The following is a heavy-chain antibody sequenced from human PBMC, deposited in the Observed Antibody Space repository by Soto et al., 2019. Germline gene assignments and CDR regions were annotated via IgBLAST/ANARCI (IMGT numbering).Heavy chain of an antibody. CDR3: AKGFIVVVTAIRPDDNFHX. J-gene: IGHJ3*01. V-gene: IGHV3-23*01. D-gene: IGHD2-21*02. CDR2: GSGSGGTI. Sequence: GFPRLCCSGSGFTCNTYAMNWVRQAPVKGLEWVASGSGSGGTINYAASVKGRFTTSRDTSKNTLYLQMNSLSAEDTAVYYCAKGFIVVVTAIRPDDNFHXWGQATMLTVS. CDR1: GFTCNTYA.